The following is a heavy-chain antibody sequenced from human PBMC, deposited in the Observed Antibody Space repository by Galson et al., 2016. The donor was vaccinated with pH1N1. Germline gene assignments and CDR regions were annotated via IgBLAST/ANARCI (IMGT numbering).Heavy chain of an antibody. CDR2: ISSSSSTI. J-gene: IGHJ6*02. D-gene: IGHD1-14*01. CDR1: GFTFSSHS. Sequence: SLRLSCAASGFTFSSHSMNWVRQAPGKGLEWVPYISSSSSTIYYADSVKGRFTISRDNAKNSLYLQMNSLRAEDTAVYYCARVNHYYYYGMDVWGQGTTVTVSS. V-gene: IGHV3-48*01. CDR3: ARVNHYYYYGMDV.